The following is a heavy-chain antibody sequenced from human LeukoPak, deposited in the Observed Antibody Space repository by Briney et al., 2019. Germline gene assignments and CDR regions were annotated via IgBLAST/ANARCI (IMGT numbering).Heavy chain of an antibody. V-gene: IGHV3-7*01. J-gene: IGHJ5*02. CDR1: KFTFCHNW. Sequence: PGGSLRLSSAASKFTFCHNWMSWVPLAPGKGREWGAHIKGEGSEKWYADSVKGRFTISRDNAQNSVHLQMNSLRAEDTAVYHCARDEYRSRWLHPWGQGTLVTVSS. CDR2: IKGEGSEK. D-gene: IGHD5-24*01. CDR3: ARDEYRSRWLHP.